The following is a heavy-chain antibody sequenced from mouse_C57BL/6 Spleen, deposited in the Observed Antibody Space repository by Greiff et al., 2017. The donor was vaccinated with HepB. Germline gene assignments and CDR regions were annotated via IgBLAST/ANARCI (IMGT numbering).Heavy chain of an antibody. J-gene: IGHJ1*03. CDR1: GFTFSSYA. D-gene: IGHD4-1*01. CDR3: ARDGTGTDWYFDV. Sequence: EVQVVESGGGLVKPGGSLKLSCAASGFTFSSYAMSWVRQTPEKRLEWVATISDGGSYTYYPDNVKGRFTISRDNAKNNLYLQMSHLKSEDTAMYYCARDGTGTDWYFDVWGTGTTVTVSS. CDR2: ISDGGSYT. V-gene: IGHV5-4*01.